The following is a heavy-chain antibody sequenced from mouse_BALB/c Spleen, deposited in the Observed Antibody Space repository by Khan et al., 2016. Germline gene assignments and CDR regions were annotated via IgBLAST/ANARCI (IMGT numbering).Heavy chain of an antibody. J-gene: IGHJ2*01. D-gene: IGHD2-3*01. CDR3: ARYGDGYYYFDY. CDR1: GDSITSGY. Sequence: EVQLQESGPSLVKPSQTLSLTCSVSGDSITSGYWNWIRKFPGNKLEYMGYISYSGSTYYNPSLKSRISITRDTSKNQYYLQLNSVTTEDTATYYCARYGDGYYYFDYWGQGTTLTVSS. V-gene: IGHV3-8*02. CDR2: ISYSGST.